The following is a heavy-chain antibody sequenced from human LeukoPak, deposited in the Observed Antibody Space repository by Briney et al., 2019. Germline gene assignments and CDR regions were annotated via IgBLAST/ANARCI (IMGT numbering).Heavy chain of an antibody. D-gene: IGHD2-15*01. CDR3: ATLGYCSGGGCLTDY. CDR2: IKQDGSEK. V-gene: IGHV3-7*01. CDR1: GFTFSTYW. Sequence: GGSLRLSCAASGFTFSTYWMTWVRQAPGKGLEWVANIKQDGSEKYYVDSVKGRFTISRDNAKNSLYLQMNSLRAEDTAVYYCATLGYCSGGGCLTDYWGQGTLVTVSS. J-gene: IGHJ4*02.